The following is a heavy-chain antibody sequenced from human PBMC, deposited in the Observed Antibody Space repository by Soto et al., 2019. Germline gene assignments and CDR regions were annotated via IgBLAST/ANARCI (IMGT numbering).Heavy chain of an antibody. CDR1: GFTFTDYY. Sequence: GGSLRLSCAASGFTFTDYYMTWIRQAPGGGLEWVSYISNSGYTIYYADSVKGRFTISRDNAKNSLYLQMNSLRDEDTAVYYCARDAPHTIFGVVIIAYYGMDVWGQGTTVTVSS. CDR2: ISNSGYTI. CDR3: ARDAPHTIFGVVIIAYYGMDV. D-gene: IGHD3-3*01. V-gene: IGHV3-11*04. J-gene: IGHJ6*02.